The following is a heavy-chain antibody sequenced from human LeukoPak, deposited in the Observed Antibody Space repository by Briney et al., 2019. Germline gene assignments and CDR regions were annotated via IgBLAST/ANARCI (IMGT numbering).Heavy chain of an antibody. CDR3: AKDTQWLVQVADY. D-gene: IGHD6-19*01. Sequence: GGSLRLSCAASGFTFSSYGMHWVRQAPGKGLEWVSAISGSGGSTYYADSVKGRFTISRDNSKSTLYLQMNSLRAEDTAVYYCAKDTQWLVQVADYWGQGTLVTVSS. CDR1: GFTFSSYG. V-gene: IGHV3-23*01. J-gene: IGHJ4*02. CDR2: ISGSGGST.